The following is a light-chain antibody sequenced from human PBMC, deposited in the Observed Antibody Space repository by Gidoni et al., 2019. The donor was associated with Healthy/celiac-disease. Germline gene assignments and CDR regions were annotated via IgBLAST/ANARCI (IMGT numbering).Light chain of an antibody. Sequence: EIVLTQSPGTLSLSPGERATLSCRASQSVSSTYLAWYQQKPGQAPRLFIYGASSRVTGVTDRFSGSGSGTDFTLTISRLEPEDFAVYYCQQGAFGQGTKVEMK. CDR3: QQGA. CDR1: QSVSSTY. J-gene: IGKJ1*01. CDR2: GAS. V-gene: IGKV3-20*01.